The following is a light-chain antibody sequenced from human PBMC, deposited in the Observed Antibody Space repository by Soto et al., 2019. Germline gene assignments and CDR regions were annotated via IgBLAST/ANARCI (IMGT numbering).Light chain of an antibody. V-gene: IGKV3-20*01. CDR2: GAS. CDR1: QSVTSNY. J-gene: IGKJ1*01. Sequence: EIVLTQSPGTLSLSPGERATLSCRASQSVTSNYLAWYQQRPGQAPRLLISGASSRATGIPDRFSGSGSGTNFTLTISRLEHEDFAVYYCQQYGSSPRTFGQGTKVEVK. CDR3: QQYGSSPRT.